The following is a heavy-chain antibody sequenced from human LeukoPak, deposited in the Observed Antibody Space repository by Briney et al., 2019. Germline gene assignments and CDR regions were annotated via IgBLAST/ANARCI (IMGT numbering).Heavy chain of an antibody. CDR2: ISSSGSTI. CDR1: GFTFSDYY. J-gene: IGHJ4*02. V-gene: IGHV3-11*04. Sequence: GGSLRLSCAASGFTFSDYYMSWIRQAPGKGLEWVSYISSSGSTIYYADSVKGRFTTSRDNAKNSLYLQMNSLRAEDTAVYYCARALYGDYVNFDYWGQGTLVTVSS. D-gene: IGHD4-17*01. CDR3: ARALYGDYVNFDY.